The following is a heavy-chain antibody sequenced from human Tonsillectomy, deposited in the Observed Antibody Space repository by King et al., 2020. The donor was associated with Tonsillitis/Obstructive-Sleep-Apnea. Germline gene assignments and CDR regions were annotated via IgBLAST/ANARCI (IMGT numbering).Heavy chain of an antibody. D-gene: IGHD6-19*01. CDR1: RFTFDDYA. V-gene: IGHV3-43*02. Sequence: VQLVESGGGVVQPGGSLRLSCAASRFTFDDYAMHWVRQAPGKGLEWVSLISGDGGSTYYADSVKGRFTISRDNSKNSLYLQMNSLRTEDTALYYCAKDIGIAVANAEYFQHWGQGNLVTVSS. CDR2: ISGDGGST. CDR3: AKDIGIAVANAEYFQH. J-gene: IGHJ1*01.